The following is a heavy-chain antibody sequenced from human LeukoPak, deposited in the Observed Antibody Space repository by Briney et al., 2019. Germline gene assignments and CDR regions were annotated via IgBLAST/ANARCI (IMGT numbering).Heavy chain of an antibody. CDR3: ARADYSNYIYYFDY. Sequence: PGGSLRLSCAASGFTFSSYEMNWVRQAPGKGLEWVSYISSGGSTIYYADSVKGRFTISRDNAKNSLYLQMNSLRAEDTAVYYCARADYSNYIYYFDYWGQGTLVTVSS. D-gene: IGHD4-11*01. CDR1: GFTFSSYE. J-gene: IGHJ4*02. CDR2: ISSGGSTI. V-gene: IGHV3-48*03.